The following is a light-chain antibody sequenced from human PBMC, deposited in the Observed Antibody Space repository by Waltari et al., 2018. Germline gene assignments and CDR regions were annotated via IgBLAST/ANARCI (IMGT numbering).Light chain of an antibody. CDR3: QQSYSTPRT. V-gene: IGKV1-39*01. Sequence: IQVTQSPSSLSASVGASITFTCRTSQIIRTYLNWYQQKPGKAPKALIYASSTLLSAVPSRFSGSSSGTHFNLTISSLQPEDVATYYCQQSYSTPRTFGGGTKVDI. CDR2: ASS. CDR1: QIIRTY. J-gene: IGKJ4*01.